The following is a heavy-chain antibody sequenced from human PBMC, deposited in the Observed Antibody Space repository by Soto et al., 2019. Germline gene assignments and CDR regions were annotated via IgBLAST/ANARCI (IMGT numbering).Heavy chain of an antibody. CDR3: AGLVVVAATSFDY. D-gene: IGHD2-15*01. CDR2: IYYSGST. J-gene: IGHJ4*02. V-gene: IGHV4-59*01. Sequence: SETLSLTCTVSGGSISSYYWSWIRQPPGKGLEWIGYIYYSGSTNYNPSLKSRVTISVDTSKNQFSLKLSSVTAADTAVYYCAGLVVVAATSFDYWGQGTLVTVSS. CDR1: GGSISSYY.